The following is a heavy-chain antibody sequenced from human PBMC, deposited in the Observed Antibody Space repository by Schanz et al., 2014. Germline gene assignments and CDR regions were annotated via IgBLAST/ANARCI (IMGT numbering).Heavy chain of an antibody. D-gene: IGHD3-10*01. Sequence: QVQLVQSAPEVKKPGASVKVSCKASGYSFTTYGLNWVRQAPGQGLEWMGWISVYHGHTNYAEKVHGRVTMTTDTSTSTAYMELRSLISDDTAVYYCVRDAGWAFGDYHDMDVWGQGTSVTVSS. CDR1: GYSFTTYG. J-gene: IGHJ6*02. CDR2: ISVYHGHT. CDR3: VRDAGWAFGDYHDMDV. V-gene: IGHV1-18*01.